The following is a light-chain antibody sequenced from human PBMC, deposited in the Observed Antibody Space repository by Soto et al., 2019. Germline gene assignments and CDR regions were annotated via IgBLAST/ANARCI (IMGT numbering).Light chain of an antibody. Sequence: QSVLTQPPSASGTPGQTVTISCSGSSSNIGSNYVYWYQQLPGTAPKLLIYSNNQRPSGVPDRFSGSKSGTSASLAISGLRSEDEADYYCAVWDDSLSGWVFGGGTKVTVL. J-gene: IGLJ3*02. V-gene: IGLV1-47*02. CDR1: SSNIGSNY. CDR2: SNN. CDR3: AVWDDSLSGWV.